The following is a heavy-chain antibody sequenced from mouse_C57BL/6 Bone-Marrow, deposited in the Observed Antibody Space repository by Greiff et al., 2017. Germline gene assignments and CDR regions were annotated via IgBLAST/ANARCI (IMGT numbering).Heavy chain of an antibody. J-gene: IGHJ4*01. CDR1: GFTFSSYG. V-gene: IGHV5-6*01. D-gene: IGHD1-1*01. Sequence: EVQVVESGGDLVKPGGSLKLSCAASGFTFSSYGMSWVRQTPDKRLELVATISSGGSYTYYPDSVKGRFTISRDNAKNTLYLQMSSLKSEDTAMYYCVYGSSFYYAMDYWGQGTSVTVSS. CDR2: ISSGGSYT. CDR3: VYGSSFYYAMDY.